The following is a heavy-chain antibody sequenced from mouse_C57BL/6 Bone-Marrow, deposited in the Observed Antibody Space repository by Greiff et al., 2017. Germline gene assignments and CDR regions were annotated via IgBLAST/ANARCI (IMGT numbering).Heavy chain of an antibody. CDR1: GYTFTSYW. V-gene: IGHV1-61*01. Sequence: QVQLQHSGAELVRPGSSVKLSCKASGYTFTSYWMDWVKQRPGQGLEWIGNIYPSDSETHYNQKFKDKATLTVDKSSSTAYMQLSSLTSEDSAVYYCASSTGTGWYFDVWGTGTTVTVSS. J-gene: IGHJ1*03. CDR2: IYPSDSET. CDR3: ASSTGTGWYFDV. D-gene: IGHD4-1*02.